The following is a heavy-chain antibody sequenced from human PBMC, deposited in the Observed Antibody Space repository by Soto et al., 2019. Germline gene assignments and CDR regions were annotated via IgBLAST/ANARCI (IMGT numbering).Heavy chain of an antibody. Sequence: SGPTLVNPPQTLTLTCTFSGFLLSSSGMCVSWIRQPPGKALEWLALIDGDDDEYYSTSLKTRLTISKDTSKNQVVLTMTNMDPVDTATYYCARTLYSYGPLHYWGQGTLVTVSS. J-gene: IGHJ4*02. CDR1: GFLLSSSGMC. CDR2: IDGDDDE. V-gene: IGHV2-70*01. D-gene: IGHD5-18*01. CDR3: ARTLYSYGPLHY.